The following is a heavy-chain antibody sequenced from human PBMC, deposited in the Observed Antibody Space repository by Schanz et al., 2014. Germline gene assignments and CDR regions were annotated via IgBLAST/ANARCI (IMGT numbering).Heavy chain of an antibody. Sequence: EVQLGESGGGLVQPGGSLRLSCAASGFTFSSYSLAWVRQAPGKGLEWVSFISTGRYLYYADSVKGRFTISRDNSKNTLYLRMNSLRAEDTAVYYCAKEFSSSWWYGMDVWGQGTTVTVSS. CDR1: GFTFSSYS. CDR2: ISTGRYL. J-gene: IGHJ6*02. V-gene: IGHV3-23*04. D-gene: IGHD6-13*01. CDR3: AKEFSSSWWYGMDV.